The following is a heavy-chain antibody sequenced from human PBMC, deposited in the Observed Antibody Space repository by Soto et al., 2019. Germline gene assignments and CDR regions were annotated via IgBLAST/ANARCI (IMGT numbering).Heavy chain of an antibody. Sequence: QVQLVESGGGVVQPGRSLRLSCAASGFTFSSYGMHWVRQAPGKGLEWGAVIWYDGSNKYYADSVKGRFTISRDNSKNTLYLQMNSLRDEDTAVYYCARASASKSIAARRNYYGMDVWGQGTTVTVSS. CDR3: ARASASKSIAARRNYYGMDV. CDR1: GFTFSSYG. J-gene: IGHJ6*02. D-gene: IGHD6-6*01. V-gene: IGHV3-33*01. CDR2: IWYDGSNK.